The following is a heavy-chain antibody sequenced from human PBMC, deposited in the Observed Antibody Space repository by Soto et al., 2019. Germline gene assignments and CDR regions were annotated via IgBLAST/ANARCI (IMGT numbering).Heavy chain of an antibody. Sequence: PSETLSLTCAVYGGSISSSSYYWGWIRQPPGKGLEWIGRIYYSGSTYYNPSLKSRVTMSVDRSKNQFSLKLNSVTAADTAVYYCARVRREYDNSGPVDYWGQGTLVTVSS. CDR1: GGSISSSSYY. D-gene: IGHD3-22*01. V-gene: IGHV4-39*07. CDR3: ARVRREYDNSGPVDY. J-gene: IGHJ4*02. CDR2: IYYSGST.